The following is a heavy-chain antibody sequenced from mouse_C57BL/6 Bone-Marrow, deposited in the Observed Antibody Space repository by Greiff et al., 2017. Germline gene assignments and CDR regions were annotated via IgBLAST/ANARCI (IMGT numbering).Heavy chain of an antibody. Sequence: EVKLMESGGGLVQPGGSLKLSCAASGFTFSDYGMAWVRQAPRKGPEWVAFISNLAYSIYYADTVTGRFTIAEENAKRTLYLEMSSLRSEVTTMYYCARHQYYYGSRQGYFDVWGTGTTVTVSS. CDR3: ARHQYYYGSRQGYFDV. D-gene: IGHD1-1*01. V-gene: IGHV5-15*01. J-gene: IGHJ1*03. CDR1: GFTFSDYG. CDR2: ISNLAYSI.